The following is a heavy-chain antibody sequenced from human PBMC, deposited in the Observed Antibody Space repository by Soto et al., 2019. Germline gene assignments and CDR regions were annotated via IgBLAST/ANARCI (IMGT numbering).Heavy chain of an antibody. CDR3: ATDGVYGSGSYTDY. CDR2: IKQDGGEE. V-gene: IGHV3-7*01. Sequence: PGGSLRLSCAASGFSFTSYWMSWVRQAPGEGLEWVANIKQDGGEEYYVDSVKGRFTISRDNAKTSLHLQMNSLRAEDSAVYYCATDGVYGSGSYTDYWGQGTLVTVSS. J-gene: IGHJ4*02. D-gene: IGHD3-10*01. CDR1: GFSFTSYW.